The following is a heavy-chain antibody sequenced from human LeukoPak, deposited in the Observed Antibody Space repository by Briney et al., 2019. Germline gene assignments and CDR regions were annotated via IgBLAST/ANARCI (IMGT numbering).Heavy chain of an antibody. D-gene: IGHD3-22*01. J-gene: IGHJ4*02. Sequence: GGSLRLSCAASGFTFSSYGMHWVRQAPGKGLEWVAFIRYDGSNKYYADSVKGRFTISRDNSKNTLYLQMNSLRAEDTAVYYCAKSPSYYDSSGYYYPGDWGQGTLVTVSS. CDR1: GFTFSSYG. V-gene: IGHV3-30*02. CDR3: AKSPSYYDSSGYYYPGD. CDR2: IRYDGSNK.